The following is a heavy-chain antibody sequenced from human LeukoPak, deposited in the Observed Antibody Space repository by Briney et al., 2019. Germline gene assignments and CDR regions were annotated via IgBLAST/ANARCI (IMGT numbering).Heavy chain of an antibody. J-gene: IGHJ2*01. Sequence: GGSLRLSCSASGFTFSTYSMNWVRQAPGKGLVWVSSISSGSRYIYYADSVKGRFTISRDNAKNSLYLQMNSLRAEDTAVYYCAREVQEVLVSWYFDLWGRGTLVTVSS. CDR3: AREVQEVLVSWYFDL. CDR1: GFTFSTYS. V-gene: IGHV3-21*01. D-gene: IGHD6-6*01. CDR2: ISSGSRYI.